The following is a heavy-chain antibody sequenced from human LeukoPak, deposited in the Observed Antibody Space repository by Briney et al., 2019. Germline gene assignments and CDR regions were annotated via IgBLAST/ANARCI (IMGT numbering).Heavy chain of an antibody. Sequence: SETLSLTCTVSGYSISSGYYWGWIRQPPGKGLEWIANIYHSGNTYYNPSLKSRVTISVDTSRNQFSLKLSSVTAADTAVYYCASLRERSYYARGFDYWGQGTLVTVSS. CDR3: ASLRERSYYARGFDY. CDR1: GYSISSGYY. CDR2: IYHSGNT. D-gene: IGHD1-26*01. V-gene: IGHV4-38-2*02. J-gene: IGHJ4*02.